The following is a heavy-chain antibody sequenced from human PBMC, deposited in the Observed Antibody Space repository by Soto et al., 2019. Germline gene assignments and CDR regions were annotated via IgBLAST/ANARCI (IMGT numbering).Heavy chain of an antibody. V-gene: IGHV3-23*01. CDR2: ISGSGAST. CDR1: GFTFYRLA. D-gene: IGHD3-16*01. J-gene: IGHJ4*02. CDR3: ATSFDDYVSGAFGY. Sequence: GSLRLSCAASGFTFYRLAMSWVRQAPGKGLEWVSIISGSGASTYYADSVKGRFTISRDNSKNTLYLQMNSLRAEDTAVYYCATSFDDYVSGAFGYWGQGTLVTVSS.